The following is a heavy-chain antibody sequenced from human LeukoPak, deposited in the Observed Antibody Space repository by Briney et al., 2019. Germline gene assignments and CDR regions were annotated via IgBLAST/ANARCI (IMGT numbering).Heavy chain of an antibody. D-gene: IGHD4-23*01. CDR2: ISWNSGSI. CDR1: GFTFDDYA. Sequence: GGSLRLSCAASGFTFDDYAMHWVRQAPGKGLEWVSGISWNSGSIGYADSVKGRFTISRDNSKNTLYLQMNSLRAEDTAVYYCAKVGGIPYFDYWGQGTLVTVSS. V-gene: IGHV3-9*01. J-gene: IGHJ4*02. CDR3: AKVGGIPYFDY.